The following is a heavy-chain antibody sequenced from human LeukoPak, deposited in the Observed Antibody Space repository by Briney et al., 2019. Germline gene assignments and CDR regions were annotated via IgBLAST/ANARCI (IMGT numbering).Heavy chain of an antibody. Sequence: SETLSLTCTASGGSISSYYWSWIRQPAGKGLEWIGRIYTSGSTNYNPSLKSRVTMSVDTSKNQFSLKLSSVTAADTAVYYCARVRNGRVSYYYYYYMDVWGKGTTVTVSS. CDR1: GGSISSYY. J-gene: IGHJ6*03. CDR3: ARVRNGRVSYYYYYYMDV. V-gene: IGHV4-4*07. D-gene: IGHD6-6*01. CDR2: IYTSGST.